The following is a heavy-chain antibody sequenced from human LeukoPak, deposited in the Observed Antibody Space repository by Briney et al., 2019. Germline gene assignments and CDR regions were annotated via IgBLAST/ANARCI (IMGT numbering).Heavy chain of an antibody. CDR1: GYTFSGHY. J-gene: IGHJ4*02. Sequence: GASVKVSCKASGYTFSGHYMHWVRQAPGQGREWMGWIYPNSGGTNYAQKFQGRVTMTRDTSISTAYMELRRLKSDDTAMYYCARVVGFGDYPFDYWGQGTLVTVSS. V-gene: IGHV1-2*02. D-gene: IGHD4-17*01. CDR2: IYPNSGGT. CDR3: ARVVGFGDYPFDY.